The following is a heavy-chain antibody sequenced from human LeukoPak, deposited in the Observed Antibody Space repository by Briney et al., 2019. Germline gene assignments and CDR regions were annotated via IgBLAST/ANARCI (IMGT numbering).Heavy chain of an antibody. Sequence: GGSLRLSCGASGFTFDDYAMHWVRQAPGKGLEWVSGISWNSGSIGYADSVKGRFTISRDNAKNSLYLQMNSLRAEDMALYYCAKGITIFSPMDVWGQGTTVTVSS. CDR1: GFTFDDYA. D-gene: IGHD3-3*01. J-gene: IGHJ6*02. V-gene: IGHV3-9*03. CDR3: AKGITIFSPMDV. CDR2: ISWNSGSI.